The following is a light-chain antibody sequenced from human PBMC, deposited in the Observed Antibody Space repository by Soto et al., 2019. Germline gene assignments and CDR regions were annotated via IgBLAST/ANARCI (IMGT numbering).Light chain of an antibody. CDR2: DVT. J-gene: IGLJ1*01. CDR1: SRDVGAYNF. V-gene: IGLV2-14*01. CDR3: KSYTTSVTYV. Sequence: QSVLTQPASVSGSPGQSITISCTGTSRDVGAYNFVSWYQHHPGKAPKLMIYDVTNRPSGVSSRFSGSKSGNTASLTISGLQAEDEADYYCKSYTTSVTYVFGTGTKLPS.